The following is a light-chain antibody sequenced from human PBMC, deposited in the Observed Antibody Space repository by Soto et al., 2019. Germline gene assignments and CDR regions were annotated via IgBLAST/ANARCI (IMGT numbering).Light chain of an antibody. CDR3: QQRSNWPLLT. J-gene: IGKJ3*01. CDR1: QSVSSY. CDR2: DAS. Sequence: EIVLTQSPATLSVSPGERATLSCWASQSVSSYLAWYQQKPGQAPRLLIYDASNRATGIPARFSGSGSGTDFTLTISSLEPEDFAVYYCQQRSNWPLLTFGPGTKVDIK. V-gene: IGKV3-11*01.